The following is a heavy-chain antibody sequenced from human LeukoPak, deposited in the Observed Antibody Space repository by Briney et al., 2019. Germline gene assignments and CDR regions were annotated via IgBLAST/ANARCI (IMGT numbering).Heavy chain of an antibody. V-gene: IGHV3-11*01. D-gene: IGHD3-16*01. CDR2: ISSSGSTI. CDR3: ASPALGDSYGMDV. Sequence: XKGVEGVSYISSSGSTIYYADSVKAPFTISSDNPKTSLSLQMNSLRAENTAVYYCASPALGDSYGMDVWGQGTTVTVSS. J-gene: IGHJ6*02.